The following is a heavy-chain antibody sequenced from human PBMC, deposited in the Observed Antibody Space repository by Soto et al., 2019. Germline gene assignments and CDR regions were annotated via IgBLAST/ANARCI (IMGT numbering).Heavy chain of an antibody. V-gene: IGHV1-69*01. CDR1: GGTFAKDK. J-gene: IGHJ5*02. D-gene: IGHD3-22*01. CDR2: LIAIFGTG. Sequence: KFPCNGAGGTFAKDKSIWLGEPPGQGLKWMVRLIAIFGTGSYAQRFHGRVTLIADESTSTAYMELNSLRSEDTAVYYCAIDRMHFDRTGYSGRRLFEHWCQGTLVTVAS. CDR3: AIDRMHFDRTGYSGRRLFEH.